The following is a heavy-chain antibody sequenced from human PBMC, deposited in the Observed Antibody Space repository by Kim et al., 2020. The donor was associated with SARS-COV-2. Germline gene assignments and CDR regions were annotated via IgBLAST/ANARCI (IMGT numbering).Heavy chain of an antibody. D-gene: IGHD6-13*01. J-gene: IGHJ5*02. CDR3: ATAAPGHKYPQFDP. Sequence: DSVKARFTISRDNAKNSLYLQMKSQGAEDTAVYYCATAAPGHKYPQFDPWGQGPLVTVSS. V-gene: IGHV3-11*06.